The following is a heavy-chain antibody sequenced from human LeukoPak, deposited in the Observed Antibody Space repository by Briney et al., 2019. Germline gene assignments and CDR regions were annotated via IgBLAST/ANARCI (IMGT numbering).Heavy chain of an antibody. CDR3: ASDASGSQDRSFDI. D-gene: IGHD1-26*01. V-gene: IGHV3-21*01. CDR2: ISSSSSYL. J-gene: IGHJ3*02. Sequence: GGSLRLSCAASGFTFSSYSMNWVRQAPGKGLEWVSSISSSSSYLHYADSVKGRFTISRDNAKNSLYLQMNSLRAEDTAVYYCASDASGSQDRSFDIWGQGTMVTVSS. CDR1: GFTFSSYS.